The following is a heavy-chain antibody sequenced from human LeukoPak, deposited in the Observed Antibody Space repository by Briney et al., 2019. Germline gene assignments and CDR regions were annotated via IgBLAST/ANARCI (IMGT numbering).Heavy chain of an antibody. CDR3: AKGLYSSSWYELPQY. D-gene: IGHD6-13*01. V-gene: IGHV3-23*01. CDR1: RFTFSSYA. Sequence: PGGSLRLSCAASRFTFSSYAMSWVRQAPGKGLEWVSAISGSGGSTYYADSVKGRFTISRDNSKNTLYLQMNSLRAEDTAVYYCAKGLYSSSWYELPQYWGQGTLVTVSS. J-gene: IGHJ4*02. CDR2: ISGSGGST.